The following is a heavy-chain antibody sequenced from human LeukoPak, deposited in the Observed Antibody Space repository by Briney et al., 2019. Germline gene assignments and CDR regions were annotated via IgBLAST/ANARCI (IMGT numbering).Heavy chain of an antibody. D-gene: IGHD2-2*01. Sequence: ASVKVSCKASGGTFSSYAISWVRQAPGQGLEWMGGIIPIFGTANYAQKFQGRVTITADESTSTAYMELSSLRSEGTAVYYCARLGYCSSTSCSPEYWGQGTLVTVSS. J-gene: IGHJ4*02. V-gene: IGHV1-69*13. CDR2: IIPIFGTA. CDR3: ARLGYCSSTSCSPEY. CDR1: GGTFSSYA.